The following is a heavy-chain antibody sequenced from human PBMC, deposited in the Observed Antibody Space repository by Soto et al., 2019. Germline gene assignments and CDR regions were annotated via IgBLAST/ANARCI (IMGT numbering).Heavy chain of an antibody. D-gene: IGHD5-18*01. Sequence: GGSLRLSCAASEFTFSSYGMHWVRQAPGKGLEWVALISYDGSNTYYSDSVKGRFTISRDNSKNTLFLQMNSLRAEDTALYYCAKTQDTAMGYGMDVWGQGTTVTVSS. CDR3: AKTQDTAMGYGMDV. CDR1: EFTFSSYG. CDR2: ISYDGSNT. V-gene: IGHV3-30*18. J-gene: IGHJ6*02.